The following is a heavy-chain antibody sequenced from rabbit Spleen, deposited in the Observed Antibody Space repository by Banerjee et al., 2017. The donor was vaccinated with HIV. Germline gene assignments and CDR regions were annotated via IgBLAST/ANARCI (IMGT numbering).Heavy chain of an antibody. CDR1: CVSFSSSYD. D-gene: IGHD6-1*01. V-gene: IGHV1S40*01. Sequence: QSLEESGGGRVKQRGSLPLLCTKACVSFSSSYDMCWVRQAPGKGLEWISCIASISSGFTYSATWAKGRFPISKTSSTTVTLQMLSLTVAAAAASFCSMYTGGTFSSYGMDLWGPGTLVTVS. J-gene: IGHJ6*01. CDR3: SMYTGGTFSSYGMDL. CDR2: IASISSGFT.